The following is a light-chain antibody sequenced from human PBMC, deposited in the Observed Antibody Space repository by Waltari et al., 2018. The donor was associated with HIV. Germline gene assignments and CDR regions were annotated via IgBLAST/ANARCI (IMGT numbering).Light chain of an antibody. CDR2: YDD. CDR1: SSHTGTTA. J-gene: IGLJ2*01. CDR3: VAWDDSLNGVV. V-gene: IGLV1-36*01. Sequence: QSVLTQPPSVSEAPRQRVTISCSGISSHTGTTAVTWYQQLPGKAPKLLIYYDDLLPSGVSDRFSGSKSGTSASLAISGLQSEDEADYYCVAWDDSLNGVVFGGGTKLTVL.